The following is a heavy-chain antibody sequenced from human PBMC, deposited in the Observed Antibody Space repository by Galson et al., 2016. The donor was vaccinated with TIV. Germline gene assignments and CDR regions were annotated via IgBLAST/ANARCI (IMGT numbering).Heavy chain of an antibody. CDR1: GFTFSDHY. V-gene: IGHV3-72*01. Sequence: SLRLSCAASGFTFSDHYMDWVRPTPGKGLAWVGRIRNKLGNATDNDVAEYAASVRGRFTISRDDSKKSLYLDMYGRRNEDTAVYFCVTHRSDYRGFDYWGHGTLVSVSP. CDR3: VTHRSDYRGFDY. CDR2: IRNKLGNATDNDVA. D-gene: IGHD3-10*01. J-gene: IGHJ4*01.